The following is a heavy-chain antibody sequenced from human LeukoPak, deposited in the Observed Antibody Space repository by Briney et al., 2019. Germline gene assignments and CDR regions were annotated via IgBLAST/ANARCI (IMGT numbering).Heavy chain of an antibody. J-gene: IGHJ6*03. CDR1: GFTFSSYS. Sequence: GGSLRLSCAASGFTFSSYSMSWVRQAPGKGLECVAKIKQDGSEKYYVDSVKGRFTFSRDNAKNSLSLQMNNLRAEDTAVYYCARDKGTITPRGYYYYMDVWGRGITVTVSS. D-gene: IGHD5-24*01. CDR3: ARDKGTITPRGYYYYMDV. V-gene: IGHV3-7*01. CDR2: IKQDGSEK.